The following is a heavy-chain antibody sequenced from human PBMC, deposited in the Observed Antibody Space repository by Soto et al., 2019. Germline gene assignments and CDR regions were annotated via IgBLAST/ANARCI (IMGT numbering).Heavy chain of an antibody. CDR2: IIPIFGTA. D-gene: IGHD2-2*01. V-gene: IGHV1-69*06. Sequence: SVKVSCKASGGTFSSYAISWVRQAPGQGLEWMGRIIPIFGTANYAQKFQGRVTITADKSTSTAYMELSSLRSEDTAIYYCAKDSHWAIISPTHDYWGHGTLVTVSS. J-gene: IGHJ4*01. CDR1: GGTFSSYA. CDR3: AKDSHWAIISPTHDY.